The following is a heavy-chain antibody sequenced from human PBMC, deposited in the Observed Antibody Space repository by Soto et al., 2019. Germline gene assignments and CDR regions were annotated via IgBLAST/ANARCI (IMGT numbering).Heavy chain of an antibody. Sequence: PGGSLRLSCAASGFTFSSYSMTWVRQVPGKGLEWVAHITATGGTTYYADSVKGRFTISRDTSRNTLYLQMNSLRAEDTALYYCAKCMQAYWNYDAHHIWGQGTMVTVSS. CDR3: AKCMQAYWNYDAHHI. D-gene: IGHD1-7*01. CDR1: GFTFSSYS. V-gene: IGHV3-23*01. J-gene: IGHJ3*02. CDR2: ITATGGTT.